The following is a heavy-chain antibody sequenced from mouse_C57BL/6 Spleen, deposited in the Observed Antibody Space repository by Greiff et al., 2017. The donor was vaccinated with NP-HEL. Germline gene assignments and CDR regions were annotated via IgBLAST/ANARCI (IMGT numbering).Heavy chain of an antibody. J-gene: IGHJ1*03. CDR2: ISYDGSN. D-gene: IGHD4-1*01. CDR1: GYSITSGYY. CDR3: ARGWDYFDV. Sequence: EVKLEESGPGLVKPSQSLSLTCSVTGYSITSGYYWNWIRQFPGNKLEWMGYISYDGSNNYNPSLKNRISITRDTSKNQFFLKLNSVTTEDTATYYCARGWDYFDVWGTGTTVTVSS. V-gene: IGHV3-6*01.